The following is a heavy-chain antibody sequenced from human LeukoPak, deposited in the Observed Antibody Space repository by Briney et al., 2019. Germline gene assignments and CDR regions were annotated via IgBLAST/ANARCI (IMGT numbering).Heavy chain of an antibody. CDR3: AGTYSLYDPFDI. V-gene: IGHV4-38-2*02. Sequence: RPSETLSLTCTVSSYSISIGYYWGWIRQPPGKGLEWIGNIYHSGSTYYNPSLKSRVTISIDTSKKQFSLKLSSVTASDTAVYYCAGTYSLYDPFDIWGQGTMVTVSS. D-gene: IGHD6-13*01. CDR1: SYSISIGYY. CDR2: IYHSGST. J-gene: IGHJ3*02.